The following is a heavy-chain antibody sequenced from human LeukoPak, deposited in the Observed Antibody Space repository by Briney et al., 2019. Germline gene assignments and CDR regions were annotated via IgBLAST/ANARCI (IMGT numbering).Heavy chain of an antibody. Sequence: ASVKVSCKASGYTFTDYYIHWVRQAPGQGLEWMGWINPNSGGTKYAQKFQGRVTMTRDTSISTAYMELSRLRSDDTAVYYCARDPPKWSIVGATGDYWGQGTLVTVSS. J-gene: IGHJ4*02. CDR1: GYTFTDYY. CDR2: INPNSGGT. V-gene: IGHV1-2*02. D-gene: IGHD1-26*01. CDR3: ARDPPKWSIVGATGDY.